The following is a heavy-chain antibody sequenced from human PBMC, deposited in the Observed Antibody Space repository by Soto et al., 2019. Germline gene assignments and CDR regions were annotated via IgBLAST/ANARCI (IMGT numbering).Heavy chain of an antibody. D-gene: IGHD4-4*01. Sequence: GGSLRLSSEASEFTFRSYSMNWVRQAPGKGLEWVSYSSPTFISYADSVKGRFTISRDNAKNSLYLQMNSLRDEDTDVYYCARDNDYSFDYWGQGILVTVSS. V-gene: IGHV3-21*01. CDR3: ARDNDYSFDY. CDR2: SSPTFI. J-gene: IGHJ4*02. CDR1: EFTFRSYS.